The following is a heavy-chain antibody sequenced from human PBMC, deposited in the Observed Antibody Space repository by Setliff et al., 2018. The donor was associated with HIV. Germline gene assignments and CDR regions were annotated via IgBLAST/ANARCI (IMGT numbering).Heavy chain of an antibody. D-gene: IGHD2-2*01. J-gene: IGHJ3*01. CDR3: TRDLNLPGGEDFDF. CDR1: GFTFSSHV. CDR2: ITPSSTET. Sequence: GGSLRLSCAASGFTFSSHVMTWVRQAPGKGLEWVSVITPSSTETYYADSVKGRFTISRDDSKNTLSLQMSSLRAEDTAMYYCTRDLNLPGGEDFDFWGQGTMVTVSS. V-gene: IGHV3-23*01.